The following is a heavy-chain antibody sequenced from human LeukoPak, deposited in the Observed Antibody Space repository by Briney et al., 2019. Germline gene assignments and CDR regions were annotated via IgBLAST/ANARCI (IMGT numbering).Heavy chain of an antibody. CDR2: IFGSGGST. Sequence: GGSLRLSCAASGFTFSSYGMYWVRQAPGKGLEWVSGIFGSGGSTHYADSVKGRFTISRDNSKNTVYLQMNSLRAEDTAVYYCAKTTTGYSSGRFPGWPVDYWGQGTLVTVSS. CDR1: GFTFSSYG. J-gene: IGHJ4*02. CDR3: AKTTTGYSSGRFPGWPVDY. D-gene: IGHD6-19*01. V-gene: IGHV3-23*01.